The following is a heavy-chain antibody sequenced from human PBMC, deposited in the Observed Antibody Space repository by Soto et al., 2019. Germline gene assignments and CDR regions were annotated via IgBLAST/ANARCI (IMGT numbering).Heavy chain of an antibody. D-gene: IGHD1-7*01. V-gene: IGHV4-59*01. CDR2: IYYTGTT. J-gene: IGHJ4*02. CDR1: GGSISSFY. Sequence: QVHLEESGPRLVKPSETLSLTCTVSGGSISSFYWNWIRQSPGKGLEWIGDIYYTGTTNYNPSLKSRVNMSLDTSKDQFSLNLTSVTAAYTAVYQCARSNWNFPFDYWGQGTLVTVSS. CDR3: ARSNWNFPFDY.